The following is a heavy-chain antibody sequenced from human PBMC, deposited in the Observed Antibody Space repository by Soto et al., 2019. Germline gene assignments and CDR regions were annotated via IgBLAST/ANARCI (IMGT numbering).Heavy chain of an antibody. V-gene: IGHV3-30-3*01. CDR3: ARVHSLRYFDWLLEGNYYYYGMDV. CDR1: GFTFSSYA. CDR2: ISYDGSNK. Sequence: GGSLRLSCAASGFTFSSYAMHWVRQAPGKGLEWVAVISYDGSNKYYADSVKGRFTISRDNSKNTLYLQMNSLRAEDTAVYYCARVHSLRYFDWLLEGNYYYYGMDVWGQGTTVTVPS. J-gene: IGHJ6*02. D-gene: IGHD3-9*01.